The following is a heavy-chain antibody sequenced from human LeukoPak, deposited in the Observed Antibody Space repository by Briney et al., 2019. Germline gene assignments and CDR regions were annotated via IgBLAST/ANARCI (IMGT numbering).Heavy chain of an antibody. CDR1: GFTFSGFA. J-gene: IGHJ4*02. V-gene: IGHV3-23*01. D-gene: IGHD6-19*01. CDR2: ISGSGDNT. CDR3: AKRSGYTTGWFFDF. Sequence: GGSLRLSCAASGFTFSGFAMSWVRQAPGKGLEWVSSISGSGDNTYYAESVKGRFTISRDNSKNTLFLQMNSLRAEDTAVFYCAKRSGYTTGWFFDFWGQGTLVTVSS.